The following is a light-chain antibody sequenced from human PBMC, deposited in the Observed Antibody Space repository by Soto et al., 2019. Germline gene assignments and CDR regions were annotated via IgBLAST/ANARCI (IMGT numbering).Light chain of an antibody. J-gene: IGLJ2*01. CDR1: SSNIGSNT. Sequence: QSVLTQPPSASGTPGQRVTISCSGSSSNIGSNTVNWYQQLPGTAPKLLIYSNNQRPSGVPDRFSGSKSGTSASLAISGLQYEDGADYYCAAWDDSLNVVFGGGTKLTVL. CDR2: SNN. V-gene: IGLV1-44*01. CDR3: AAWDDSLNVV.